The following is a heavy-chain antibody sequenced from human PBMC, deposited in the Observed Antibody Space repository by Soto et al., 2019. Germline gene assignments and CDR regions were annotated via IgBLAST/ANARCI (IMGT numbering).Heavy chain of an antibody. CDR2: ISYDGSNK. CDR1: GFTFSSYA. CDR3: ARGAWERWLYLYYYYGMDV. Sequence: LRLSFAAPGFTFSSYAMHWARQAPGKGLEWVAVISYDGSNKYYTDSVKGRFTISRDNSKNTLYLQMNSLRAEDTAVYYCARGAWERWLYLYYYYGMDVWGQGTTVTVSS. D-gene: IGHD2-2*02. J-gene: IGHJ6*02. V-gene: IGHV3-30-3*01.